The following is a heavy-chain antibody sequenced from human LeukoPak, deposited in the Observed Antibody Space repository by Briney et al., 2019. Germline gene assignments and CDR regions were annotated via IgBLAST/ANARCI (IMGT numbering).Heavy chain of an antibody. J-gene: IGHJ4*02. V-gene: IGHV3-53*05. CDR1: GFSVGNNY. D-gene: IGHD4-23*01. CDR2: IYSGGDT. Sequence: PGGSLRLSCAASGFSVGNNYVTWVRQPPGKGLEWVSVIYSGGDTYYADSVKGRFTISRDNSKNMLYLQMNSLRVEDTAVYYCTDAVAGWGQGPLVTVS. CDR3: TDAVAG.